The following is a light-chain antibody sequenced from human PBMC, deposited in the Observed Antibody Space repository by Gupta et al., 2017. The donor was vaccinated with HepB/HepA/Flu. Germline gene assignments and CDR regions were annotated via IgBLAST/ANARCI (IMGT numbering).Light chain of an antibody. V-gene: IGKV3D-20*01. CDR1: QSVSRSY. CDR3: QQYSNSPLT. Sequence: EIALPPSPATPSLSPGERATLSCGASQSVSRSYLAWYQQKPGLAPRLLIYDASSRATDIPDRFSGSGSGTDFTLTISRLEPEDFAVYYCQQYSNSPLTFGGGTKVEIK. J-gene: IGKJ4*01. CDR2: DAS.